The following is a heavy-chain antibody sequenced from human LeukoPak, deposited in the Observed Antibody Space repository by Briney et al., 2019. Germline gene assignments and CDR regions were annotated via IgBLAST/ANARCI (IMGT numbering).Heavy chain of an antibody. V-gene: IGHV3-33*01. J-gene: IGHJ4*02. CDR1: LFTFRNYG. D-gene: IGHD3-10*01. CDR2: IWYDESNK. Sequence: GWSVTLSRLACLFTFRNYGMHGLRPAAARGLAGVAVIWYDESNKYFADSVKGRFTNSRDNSKNTLYMQMSSLRAEDTAGYYCARDRNVLLWFRELSILFDYWGQGTLVTVSS. CDR3: ARDRNVLLWFRELSILFDY.